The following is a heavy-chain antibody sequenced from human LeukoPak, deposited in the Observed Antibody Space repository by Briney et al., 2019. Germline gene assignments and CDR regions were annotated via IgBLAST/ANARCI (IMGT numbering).Heavy chain of an antibody. D-gene: IGHD4-17*01. CDR2: INHSGST. V-gene: IGHV4-34*01. Sequence: SETLSLTCAAYGGSFSGYYWSWIRQPPGKGLEWIGEINHSGSTNYNPSLKSRVTISVDTSKNQFSLKLSSVTAADTAVYYCARGHSISTLATETTSDRGVYICVAGTMVTVSS. CDR3: ARGHSISTLATETTSDRGVYI. J-gene: IGHJ3*02. CDR1: GGSFSGYY.